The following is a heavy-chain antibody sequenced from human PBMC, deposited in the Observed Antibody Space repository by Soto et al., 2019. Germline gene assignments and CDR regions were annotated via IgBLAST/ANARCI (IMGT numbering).Heavy chain of an antibody. CDR3: AREYYSSTSYCNFFDY. J-gene: IGHJ4*02. CDR1: GGSFSGYY. Sequence: QVQLQQWGAGLLKPSETLSLTCAVYGGSFSGYYWSWIRQPPGKGLEWIGEINHSGSTNYNTSLKRRVTIPVDTSKNQFSLKLSSVPAADTAVYYCAREYYSSTSYCNFFDYWGQGTLVTVSS. D-gene: IGHD2-2*01. CDR2: INHSGST. V-gene: IGHV4-34*01.